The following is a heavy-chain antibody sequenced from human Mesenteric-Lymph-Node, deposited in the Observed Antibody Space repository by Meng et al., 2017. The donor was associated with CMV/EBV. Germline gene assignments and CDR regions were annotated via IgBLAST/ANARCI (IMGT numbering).Heavy chain of an antibody. J-gene: IGHJ5*02. D-gene: IGHD3-3*01. CDR2: INPNSGGT. CDR1: GYTFTGYY. V-gene: IGHV1-2*02. Sequence: ASVKVSCKASGYTFTGYYMHWVRQAPGHGLEWMGSINPNSGGTNYLLKFQGRVTMTRDTSMSTVHMEVRRLTSDNTAVYYCAKDGAPIFGVVVRRGWFDPWGQGTLVTVSS. CDR3: AKDGAPIFGVVVRRGWFDP.